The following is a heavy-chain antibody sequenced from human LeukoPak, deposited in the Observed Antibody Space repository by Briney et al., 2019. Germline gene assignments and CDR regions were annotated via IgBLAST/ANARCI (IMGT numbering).Heavy chain of an antibody. D-gene: IGHD6-25*01. CDR1: GFTFSDYY. CDR3: AKLCPTAGQDYFDY. J-gene: IGHJ4*02. CDR2: ISSSGSTI. Sequence: GGSLRLSCAASGFTFSDYYMSWIRQAPGKGLEWVSYISSSGSTIYYADSVKGRFTISRDNSKTTLYLQVNSLRAEDTAVYYCAKLCPTAGQDYFDYWGQETLVTVSS. V-gene: IGHV3-11*01.